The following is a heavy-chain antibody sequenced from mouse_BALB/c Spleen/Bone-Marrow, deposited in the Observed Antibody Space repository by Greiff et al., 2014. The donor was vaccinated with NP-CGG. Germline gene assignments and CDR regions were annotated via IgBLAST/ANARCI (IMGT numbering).Heavy chain of an antibody. CDR2: IYPGDGST. CDR3: ASAGDSSGYGLAY. CDR1: GYTFKSND. D-gene: IGHD3-2*01. Sequence: LQQSGPELVKPGALVKISCKASGYTFKSNDINWVKQRPEQGLEWVGWIYPGDGSTKYNEKFKGKATLTADKSSSTAYMQLSSLTSENSAVSFYASAGDSSGYGLAYWGQGTLVTVSA. J-gene: IGHJ3*01. V-gene: IGHV1S33*01.